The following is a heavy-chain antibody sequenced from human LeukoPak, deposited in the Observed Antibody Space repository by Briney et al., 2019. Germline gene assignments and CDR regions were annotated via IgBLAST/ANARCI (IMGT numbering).Heavy chain of an antibody. CDR3: AEEGRSLQTY. CDR1: GGSISSYY. V-gene: IGHV4-59*01. J-gene: IGHJ4*02. Sequence: SETLSLTCTVSGGSISSYYWSWIRQPPGKGLEWIGYIYYSGSTNYNPSLKSRVTISVDMSKNQFSLKVSSVTAADTAVYYCAEEGRSLQTYWGQGTLVTVSS. CDR2: IYYSGST. D-gene: IGHD5-24*01.